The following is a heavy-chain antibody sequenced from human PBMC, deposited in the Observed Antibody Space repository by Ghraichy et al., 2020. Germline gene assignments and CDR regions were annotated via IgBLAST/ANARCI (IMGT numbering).Heavy chain of an antibody. CDR1: GGSISSSY. CDR3: ARDCSGGTCYLGTVDF. V-gene: IGHV4-4*07. J-gene: IGHJ4*02. CDR2: VYIDGYT. Sequence: SQTLSLTCTVSGGSISSSYWSWIRQPAGKGLEWIGRVYIDGYTNYNPSLKSRVSMSVDTSKNQFSLKMTSVTAADTAVYYCARDCSGGTCYLGTVDFWGRGTLVTVSS. D-gene: IGHD2-15*01.